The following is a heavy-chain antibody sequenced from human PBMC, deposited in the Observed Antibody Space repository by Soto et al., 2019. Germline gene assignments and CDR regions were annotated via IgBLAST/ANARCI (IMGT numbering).Heavy chain of an antibody. Sequence: GGSLRLSCKASGFTFSDHYMDWVRQAPGKGLEWVGRIRKKANSYTTEYAASVKGRFTISRDDSKNSLYLQMNSLKTEDTAVYYCARPSYGSGTYYFDHWGQGTLVTISS. CDR3: ARPSYGSGTYYFDH. CDR1: GFTFSDHY. D-gene: IGHD3-10*01. V-gene: IGHV3-72*01. J-gene: IGHJ4*02. CDR2: IRKKANSYTT.